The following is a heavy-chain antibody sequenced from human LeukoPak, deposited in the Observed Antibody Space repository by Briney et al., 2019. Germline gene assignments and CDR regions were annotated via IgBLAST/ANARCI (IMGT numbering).Heavy chain of an antibody. CDR1: GGSISSYY. J-gene: IGHJ6*03. CDR3: ARGVAVAAYYTDV. Sequence: KPSETLSLTCTVSGGSISSYYWSWIRQPPGKGLEWIGYIYYSGSTNYNPSLRSRVTISVDTSKNQFSLKLSSVTAAGTAVYYCARGVAVAAYYTDVWGKGTTVTVSS. CDR2: IYYSGST. V-gene: IGHV4-59*01. D-gene: IGHD6-19*01.